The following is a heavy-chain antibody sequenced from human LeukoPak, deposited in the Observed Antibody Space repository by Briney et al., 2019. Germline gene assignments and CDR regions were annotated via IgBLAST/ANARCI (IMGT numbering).Heavy chain of an antibody. CDR1: GYTFTGYY. D-gene: IGHD3-3*01. CDR3: ARDRDEYYDFWSGYSPTTNWFDP. CDR2: INPNSGGT. J-gene: IGHJ5*02. Sequence: GASVKVSCKASGYTFTGYYMHWVRQAPGQGLEWMGWINPNSGGTNYAQKFQDRVTMTRDTSISTAYMELSRLRSDDTAVYYCARDRDEYYDFWSGYSPTTNWFDPWGQGTLVTVSS. V-gene: IGHV1-2*02.